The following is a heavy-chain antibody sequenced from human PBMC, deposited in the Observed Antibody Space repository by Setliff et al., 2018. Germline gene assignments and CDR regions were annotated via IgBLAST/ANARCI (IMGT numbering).Heavy chain of an antibody. CDR3: VGAGTYSY. J-gene: IGHJ4*02. V-gene: IGHV3-48*03. CDR2: ISSSGTTK. CDR1: GFTFSSYE. D-gene: IGHD3-10*01. Sequence: GSLRLSCTTSGFTFSSYEVNWVRQAPGKGLEWVSYISSSGTTKHYADSVKGRFTISRDDARNSMYLQMDSLRVEDTAVYYCVGAGTYSYWGQGTLVTVSS.